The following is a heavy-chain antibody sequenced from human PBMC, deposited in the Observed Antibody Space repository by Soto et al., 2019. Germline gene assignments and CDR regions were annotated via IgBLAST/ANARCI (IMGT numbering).Heavy chain of an antibody. CDR2: INHSGST. Sequence: SETLSLTCAVYGGSFSGYYWSWIRQPPGKGLEWIGEINHSGSTNYNPSLKSRVTISVDTSKNQFSLKLSSVTAADTAVYYCARGEQGGYAAALQAPRTFRFDPWGQGALVTV. CDR3: ARGEQGGYAAALQAPRTFRFDP. V-gene: IGHV4-34*01. D-gene: IGHD1-1*01. J-gene: IGHJ5*02. CDR1: GGSFSGYY.